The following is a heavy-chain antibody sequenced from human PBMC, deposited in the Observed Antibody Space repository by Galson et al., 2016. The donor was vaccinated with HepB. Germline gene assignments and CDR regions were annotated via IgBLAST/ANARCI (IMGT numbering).Heavy chain of an antibody. CDR2: IWINGNNK. D-gene: IGHD3-16*02. Sequence: SLRLSCAVSGFTFSTYPLHWVRQAPGKGLEWVAVIWINGNNKYYADSVKGRFVISRDNSNNTLHLQMNSLTAEDTAVYYCARERLCRNANRYAWYYYGMDVWGQGTTVIVSS. J-gene: IGHJ6*02. CDR1: GFTFSTYP. CDR3: ARERLCRNANRYAWYYYGMDV. V-gene: IGHV3-33*01.